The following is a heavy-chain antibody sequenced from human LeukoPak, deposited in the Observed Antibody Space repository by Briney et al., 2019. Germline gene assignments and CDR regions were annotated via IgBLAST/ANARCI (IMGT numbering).Heavy chain of an antibody. CDR2: ISGSGGST. Sequence: GGSLRLSCAASGFSFSSYAMSWVRQAPGKGLEWVSAISGSGGSTYYADSVKGRFTISRDNSKNTLYLQMNSLRAEDTAVYYCAKSLGVVRGVYLWGQGTLVTVSS. CDR3: AKSLGVVRGVYL. J-gene: IGHJ4*02. D-gene: IGHD3-10*01. CDR1: GFSFSSYA. V-gene: IGHV3-23*01.